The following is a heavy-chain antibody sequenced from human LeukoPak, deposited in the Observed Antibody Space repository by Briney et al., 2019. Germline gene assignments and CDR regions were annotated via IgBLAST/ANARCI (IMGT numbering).Heavy chain of an antibody. CDR1: GFTFSSYA. D-gene: IGHD3-22*01. J-gene: IGHJ3*02. CDR2: ISGSGGST. V-gene: IGHV3-23*01. Sequence: GGSLRLSCAASGFTFSSYAMSWVRQAPGKGLEWVSAISGSGGSTYYADSVKGRFTISRDNSKNTLYLQMNSLRAEDTAVYYCAKSGITMIVVALPFDIWGQGTMVTVSS. CDR3: AKSGITMIVVALPFDI.